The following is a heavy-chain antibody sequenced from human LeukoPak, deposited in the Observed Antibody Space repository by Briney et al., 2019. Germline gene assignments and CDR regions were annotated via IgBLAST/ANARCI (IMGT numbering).Heavy chain of an antibody. CDR1: GGTFSSYD. Sequence: SVKVSCKASGGTFSSYDISWVRQAPGQGLEWMGGIIPIFGTANYAQKFQGRVTITADESTSTAYMELSSLRSEDTAVYYCAKYYYDSSGYEIPDYWGQGTLVTVSS. V-gene: IGHV1-69*13. D-gene: IGHD3-22*01. CDR2: IIPIFGTA. CDR3: AKYYYDSSGYEIPDY. J-gene: IGHJ4*02.